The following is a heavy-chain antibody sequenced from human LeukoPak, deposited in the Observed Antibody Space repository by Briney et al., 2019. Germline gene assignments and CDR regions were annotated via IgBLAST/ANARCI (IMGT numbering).Heavy chain of an antibody. Sequence: GGSLRLSCAASGFTFSSYSMNWVRQAPGKGLEWVSFISTSSSYIYYADSVKGRFTISRDNAKNSLYLQMNSLRAEDTAVYYCARSPDWTHFDYWGRGTLVTVSS. CDR3: ARSPDWTHFDY. J-gene: IGHJ4*02. D-gene: IGHD3/OR15-3a*01. CDR2: ISTSSSYI. V-gene: IGHV3-21*01. CDR1: GFTFSSYS.